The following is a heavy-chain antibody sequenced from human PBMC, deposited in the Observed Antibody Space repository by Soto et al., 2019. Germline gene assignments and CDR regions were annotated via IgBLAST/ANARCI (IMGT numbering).Heavy chain of an antibody. CDR3: ARTTWGYGEPLDS. J-gene: IGHJ4*02. V-gene: IGHV3-9*01. D-gene: IGHD4-17*01. CDR1: GFTFDDYA. Sequence: EVHLVESGGGVAQPGRSLRLSCATSGFTFDDYAMHWVRQAPGKGLELVSGISWNSDSTGYADSVKGRITISRDNAKKSLFLQMNSLRSEDTAFYFCARTTWGYGEPLDSWGQGTLVTVS. CDR2: ISWNSDST.